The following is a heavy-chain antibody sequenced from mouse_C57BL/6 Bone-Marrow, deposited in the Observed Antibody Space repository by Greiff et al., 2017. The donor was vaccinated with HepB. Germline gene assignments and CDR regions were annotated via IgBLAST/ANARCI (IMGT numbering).Heavy chain of an antibody. J-gene: IGHJ1*03. CDR2: IYPRSGNT. V-gene: IGHV1-81*01. CDR3: ARWLITTGGYFDV. D-gene: IGHD1-1*01. CDR1: GYTFTSYG. Sequence: QVQLQQSGAELARPGASVKLSCKASGYTFTSYGISWVKQRTGQGLEWIGEIYPRSGNTYYNEKFKGKATLTADKSSSTAYMELRSLTSEDSAVYFCARWLITTGGYFDVWGTGTTVTVSS.